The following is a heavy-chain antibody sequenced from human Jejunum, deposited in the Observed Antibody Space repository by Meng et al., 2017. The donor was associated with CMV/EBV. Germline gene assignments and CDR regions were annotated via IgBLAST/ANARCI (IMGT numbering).Heavy chain of an antibody. CDR2: IRYDGSAK. V-gene: IGHV3-30*02. CDR3: AREGAVAGFDY. J-gene: IGHJ4*02. CDR1: GFTFSSVG. D-gene: IGHD6-19*01. Sequence: AAAGFTFSSVGKHWVRQAPGKGLEWVTFIRYDGSAKYYADSVKGRFTISRDNSKNTLYLHMNSLRAEDTAVYYCAREGAVAGFDYWGQGTLVTVSS.